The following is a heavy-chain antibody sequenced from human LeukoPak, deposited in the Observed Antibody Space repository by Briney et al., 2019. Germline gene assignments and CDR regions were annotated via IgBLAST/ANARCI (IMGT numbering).Heavy chain of an antibody. CDR3: ARGKTSDDIIEDAFDI. CDR2: LYSGGGA. D-gene: IGHD3-9*01. J-gene: IGHJ3*02. CDR1: GFSVNTNY. Sequence: RPGGSLRLSCAASGFSVNTNYMTWVRQAPGKGLEWVSVLYSGGGAYYADSVKDRFTISRDYSQNTLLLQMNSLRAEDTALYYCARGKTSDDIIEDAFDIWGQGTMVAVSS. V-gene: IGHV3-66*01.